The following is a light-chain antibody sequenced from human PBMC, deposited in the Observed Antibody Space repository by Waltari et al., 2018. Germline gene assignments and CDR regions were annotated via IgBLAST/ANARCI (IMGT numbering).Light chain of an antibody. CDR1: SSDVGDYNY. Sequence: QSALTQPASVSGSPGQSIAISCTGTSSDVGDYNYVSWYQPHPGKAPKLMIYEVSNRSSGVSNRFSGSKSDNTASLTISGLQAEEEADYYCSSDTNSNRRVFGGGTKLTVL. V-gene: IGLV2-14*01. J-gene: IGLJ3*02. CDR2: EVS. CDR3: SSDTNSNRRV.